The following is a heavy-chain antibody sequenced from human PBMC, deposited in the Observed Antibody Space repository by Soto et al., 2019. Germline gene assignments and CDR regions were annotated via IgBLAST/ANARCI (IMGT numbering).Heavy chain of an antibody. J-gene: IGHJ4*02. D-gene: IGHD2-15*01. Sequence: QVQLQESGPGLVKPSETLSLTCTVSGGSISSYYWSWIRQPPGKGLEWIGYIYYSGSTNYNPSLKSRVTISVDTSKNQFSLKLSSVTAADTAVYYCARMGRIAEVRFDYWGQGTLVTVSS. CDR3: ARMGRIAEVRFDY. CDR1: GGSISSYY. CDR2: IYYSGST. V-gene: IGHV4-59*01.